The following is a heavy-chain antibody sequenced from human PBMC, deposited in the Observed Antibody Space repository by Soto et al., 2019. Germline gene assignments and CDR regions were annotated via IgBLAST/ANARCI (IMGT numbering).Heavy chain of an antibody. CDR3: ARANVVQWLVPKYYYYYYGMDV. V-gene: IGHV4-34*01. D-gene: IGHD6-19*01. J-gene: IGHJ6*02. CDR1: GGSFSGYY. Sequence: PSETLSLTCAVYGGSFSGYYWRWIRQPPWKGLEWVVEINHSGSTNYNPSLKSRVTISVDTYKNQFSLKLRSVTAADTAVYYCARANVVQWLVPKYYYYYYGMDVWGQGTTVTVSS. CDR2: INHSGST.